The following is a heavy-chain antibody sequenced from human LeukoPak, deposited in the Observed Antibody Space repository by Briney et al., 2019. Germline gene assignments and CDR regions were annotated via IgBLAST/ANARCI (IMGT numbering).Heavy chain of an antibody. CDR2: IYYSGST. CDR3: ARGGGGVIGHYFDY. Sequence: SETLSLTCTVSGGSISSYYWSWIRQPPGKGLEWIGYIYYSGSTNYNPSLKSRVTISVDTSKNQFSLKLSSVPAADTAVYYCARGGGGVIGHYFDYWGQGTLVTVSS. CDR1: GGSISSYY. D-gene: IGHD3-16*01. V-gene: IGHV4-59*01. J-gene: IGHJ4*02.